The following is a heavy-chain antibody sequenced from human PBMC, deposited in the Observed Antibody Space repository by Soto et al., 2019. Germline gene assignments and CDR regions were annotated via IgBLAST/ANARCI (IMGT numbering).Heavy chain of an antibody. CDR3: ATWRFDH. CDR2: TYYRSQWFN. V-gene: IGHV6-1*01. Sequence: PSQTLSLTCAISGDSVSSNSAAWNWIRHSPSRGLEWLGRTYYRSQWFNDYAVSMRSRITIKADTTKNQFSLQVNSATPEDTAVYYCATWRFDHWGQGTLVTVSS. J-gene: IGHJ4*02. CDR1: GDSVSSNSAA.